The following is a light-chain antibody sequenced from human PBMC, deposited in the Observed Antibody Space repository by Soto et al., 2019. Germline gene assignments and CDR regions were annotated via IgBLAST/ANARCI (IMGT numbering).Light chain of an antibody. V-gene: IGKV3-20*01. CDR1: QSVSSTY. Sequence: EIVLTQSPGTLSLSPGERATLSCRASQSVSSTYLAWYQQKPGQAPRLLIYGASSRATGIPDRFSGSGSGTDLTLTISGLELEVFAGYYYQQYVRSLRTTSAQGTRLE. CDR2: GAS. J-gene: IGKJ5*01. CDR3: QQYVRSLRTT.